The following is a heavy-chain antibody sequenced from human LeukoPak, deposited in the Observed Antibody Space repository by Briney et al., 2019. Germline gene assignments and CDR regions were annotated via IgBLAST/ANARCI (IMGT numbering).Heavy chain of an antibody. D-gene: IGHD2-8*01. Sequence: SETLSLTCTVSGGSVSSSSYYWGWIRQPPGKGLEWIGSIYYSGSTDYNPSLKSRVTISVDTSKNQFSLKLSSVTAADAAVYYCARNGAAAFDIWGQGTMVTVSS. CDR1: GGSVSSSSYY. CDR2: IYYSGST. J-gene: IGHJ3*02. V-gene: IGHV4-39*01. CDR3: ARNGAAAFDI.